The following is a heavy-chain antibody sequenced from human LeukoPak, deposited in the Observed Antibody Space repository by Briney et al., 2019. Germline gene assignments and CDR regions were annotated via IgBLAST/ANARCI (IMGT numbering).Heavy chain of an antibody. V-gene: IGHV1-2*02. CDR3: ASTADYYDSSGY. CDR2: INPNSGGT. CDR1: GYTFTGYY. Sequence: VASVKVSCKASGYTFTGYYMHWVRQAPGQGLEWMGWINPNSGGTNYAQRFQGRVTMTRDTSISTAYMELSRLRSDDTAVYYCASTADYYDSSGYWGQGTLVTVSS. J-gene: IGHJ4*02. D-gene: IGHD3-22*01.